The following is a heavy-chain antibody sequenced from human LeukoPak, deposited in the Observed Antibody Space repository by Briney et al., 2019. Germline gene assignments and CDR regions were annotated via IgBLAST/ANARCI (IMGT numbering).Heavy chain of an antibody. D-gene: IGHD3-16*01. CDR3: ARDWGKGDY. CDR1: GFTFSRYW. Sequence: PGGSLRLSCAASGFTFSRYWMSWVRQAPGKGLEWVASIKQDGSERYYVDSVKGRFTISRDNSKNTLYLQMNSLRAEDTAVYYCARDWGKGDYWGQGTLVTVSS. V-gene: IGHV3-7*01. CDR2: IKQDGSER. J-gene: IGHJ4*02.